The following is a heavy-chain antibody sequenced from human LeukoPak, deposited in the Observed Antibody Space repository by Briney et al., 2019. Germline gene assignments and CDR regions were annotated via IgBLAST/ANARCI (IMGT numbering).Heavy chain of an antibody. CDR2: INHSGST. D-gene: IGHD3-22*01. V-gene: IGHV4-34*01. Sequence: SETLSLTCAVYGGSFSGYYWSWIRQPPGKGLEWIGEINHSGSTNYNPSLKSRVTISVDTSKNQFSLKLTSVTAADTAVYYCAASTYYYDGSGYLTDYFQHWGQGTLVSVSS. J-gene: IGHJ1*01. CDR1: GGSFSGYY. CDR3: AASTYYYDGSGYLTDYFQH.